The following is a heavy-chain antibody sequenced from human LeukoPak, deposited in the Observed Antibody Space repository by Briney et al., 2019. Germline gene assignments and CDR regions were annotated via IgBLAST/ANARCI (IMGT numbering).Heavy chain of an antibody. CDR1: GGSNSSSSYY. CDR2: IYYSGST. CDR3: ARGGGDYGADHDFDY. D-gene: IGHD4-17*01. Sequence: SETLSLTCTVSGGSNSSSSYYWSWIRQPPGKGLEWIGYIYYSGSTNYNPSLKSRVTISVDTSKNQFSLKLSSVTAADTAVYYCARGGGDYGADHDFDYWGQGTLVTVSS. V-gene: IGHV4-61*01. J-gene: IGHJ4*02.